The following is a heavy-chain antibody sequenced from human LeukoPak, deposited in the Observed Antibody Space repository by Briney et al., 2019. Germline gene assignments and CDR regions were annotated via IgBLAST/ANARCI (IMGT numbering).Heavy chain of an antibody. CDR3: VSAFDYGPLNPFHF. D-gene: IGHD4-17*01. CDR1: GFTFISHE. V-gene: IGHV3-48*03. J-gene: IGHJ4*02. CDR2: ISSRADTI. Sequence: GGSLRLSCATSGFTFISHEMSWLRQAPGTGLQWIAYISSRADTIYYAESVKGRFTVSRDYSKDSLHLQMTSLRAEATAVYYGVSAFDYGPLNPFHFWAQGTRVAVSS.